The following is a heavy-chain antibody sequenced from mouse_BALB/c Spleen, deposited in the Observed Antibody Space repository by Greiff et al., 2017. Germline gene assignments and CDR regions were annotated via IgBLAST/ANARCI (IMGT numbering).Heavy chain of an antibody. CDR1: GFTFSSFG. CDR3: ARWENYGYRYYAMDY. V-gene: IGHV5-17*02. CDR2: ISSGSSTI. D-gene: IGHD1-2*01. J-gene: IGHJ4*01. Sequence: DVQLVESGGGLVQPGGSRKLSCAASGFTFSSFGMHWVRQAPEKGLEWVAYISSGSSTIYYADTVKGRFTISRDNPKNTLFLQMTSLRSEDTAMYYCARWENYGYRYYAMDYWGQGTSVTVSS.